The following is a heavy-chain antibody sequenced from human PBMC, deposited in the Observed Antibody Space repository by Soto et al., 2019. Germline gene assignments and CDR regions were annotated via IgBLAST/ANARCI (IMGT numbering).Heavy chain of an antibody. J-gene: IGHJ4*02. D-gene: IGHD3-3*01. CDR3: ARDKGHYDFLSGYYGYYFDY. CDR2: IYYSGST. V-gene: IGHV4-31*03. CDR1: GGSISSGGYY. Sequence: QVQLQESGPGLVKPSQTLSLTCTVSGGSISSGGYYWSWIRQHPGKGLEWIGYIYYSGSTYYNPSLKSRVTISVDTSKNQFSLKLSSVTAADTAVYYCARDKGHYDFLSGYYGYYFDYWGQGTLVTVSS.